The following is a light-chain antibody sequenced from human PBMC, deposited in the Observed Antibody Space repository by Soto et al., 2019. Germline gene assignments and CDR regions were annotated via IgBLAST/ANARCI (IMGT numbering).Light chain of an antibody. CDR2: AVT. J-gene: IGLJ2*01. CDR1: SSDVGGYDY. Sequence: QSALTQPASVSGSPGQSITISCTGSSSDVGGYDYVCWYQQYPGKANKLIIYAVTDRPSGVSNRFSGSKSGNTASLIISGLPAEDEAYYYCSSYTTSSTVVFGGGTKLTVL. V-gene: IGLV2-14*03. CDR3: SSYTTSSTVV.